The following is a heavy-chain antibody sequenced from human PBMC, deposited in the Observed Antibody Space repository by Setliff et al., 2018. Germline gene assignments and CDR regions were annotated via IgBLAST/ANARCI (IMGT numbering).Heavy chain of an antibody. J-gene: IGHJ4*02. V-gene: IGHV3-11*01. Sequence: GGSLRLSCAASKFTFSDYYMSWIRQAPGKGLKWVAYITSSGSTVFYADSVKGRFTISRDNAKNSLYLQMNSLRVEDTAVYYCARDSGLATDYWGQGTLVTVSS. CDR2: ITSSGSTV. CDR1: KFTFSDYY. CDR3: ARDSGLATDY. D-gene: IGHD3-10*01.